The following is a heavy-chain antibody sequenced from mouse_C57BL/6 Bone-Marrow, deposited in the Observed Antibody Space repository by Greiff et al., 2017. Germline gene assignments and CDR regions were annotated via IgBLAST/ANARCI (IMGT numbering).Heavy chain of an antibody. D-gene: IGHD1-3*01. CDR2: IWSNGST. CDR1: GFSLTSYG. CDR3: AGHVYKGGYFAY. J-gene: IGHJ2*01. V-gene: IGHV2-6-1*01. Sequence: VQLVESGPGLVAPSQSLSITCTVSGFSLTSYGVHWVRQPPGKGLEWLVVIWSNGSTTSNSALKARLSISKDNFKSQVFLKMNSLQTDDTAMYDCAGHVYKGGYFAYWGQGTTLTVSS.